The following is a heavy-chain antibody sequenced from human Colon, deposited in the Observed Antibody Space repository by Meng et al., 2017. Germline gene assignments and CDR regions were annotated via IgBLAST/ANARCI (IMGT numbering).Heavy chain of an antibody. Sequence: GESLKTSCAASGFTFSNAWMSWVRQAPGKGLEWVGRIKSKTDGGTTDYAAPVKGRFTISRDDSKNTLYLQMNSLKTEDTAVYYCTTDPLWELLTGRPFDYWGQGTLVTVSS. CDR1: GFTFSNAW. CDR3: TTDPLWELLTGRPFDY. CDR2: IKSKTDGGTT. J-gene: IGHJ4*02. D-gene: IGHD1-26*01. V-gene: IGHV3-15*01.